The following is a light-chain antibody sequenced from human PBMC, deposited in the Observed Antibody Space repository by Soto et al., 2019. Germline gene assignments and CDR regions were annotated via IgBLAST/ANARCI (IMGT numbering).Light chain of an antibody. J-gene: IGKJ2*01. CDR1: QSVSSSY. CDR3: QQYGSSPYT. CDR2: GAS. V-gene: IGKV3-20*01. Sequence: EIVLTQSPGTLSLSPGERATLSCRASQSVSSSYLAWYQQKPGQAPRPLISGASTMATGIPDRFSGSGSGTDFTLTISRLEPEEFAVEYCQQYGSSPYTFGQGTKLEIK.